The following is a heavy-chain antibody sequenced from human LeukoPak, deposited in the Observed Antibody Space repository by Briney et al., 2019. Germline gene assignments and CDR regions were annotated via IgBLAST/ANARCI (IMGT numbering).Heavy chain of an antibody. CDR1: EYIFTNFD. Sequence: GASMKVSCKASEYIFTNFDINWVRQATGQGLEWMGYMNPNSGKTVYAQKFQGRVTITKNTSISTAYMEVSSLRSEDTAVYYCARESWFGEFTDAFDIWGQGTMVTVSS. D-gene: IGHD3-10*01. V-gene: IGHV1-8*03. CDR2: MNPNSGKT. CDR3: ARESWFGEFTDAFDI. J-gene: IGHJ3*02.